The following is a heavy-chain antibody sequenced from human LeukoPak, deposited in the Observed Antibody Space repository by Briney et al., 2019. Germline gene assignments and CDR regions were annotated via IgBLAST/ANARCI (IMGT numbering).Heavy chain of an antibody. CDR2: INPSSGDT. Sequence: ASVKVSCKASGYTFTGCYIHWVRQAPGQGLEWMGWINPSSGDTNYAQKFQGRVTISVDTSKNHFSLRLNSVTAADTAVYYCARHSSARHLYLDFDYWGQGALVTVSS. D-gene: IGHD2-2*02. CDR1: GYTFTGCY. V-gene: IGHV1-2*02. J-gene: IGHJ4*02. CDR3: ARHSSARHLYLDFDY.